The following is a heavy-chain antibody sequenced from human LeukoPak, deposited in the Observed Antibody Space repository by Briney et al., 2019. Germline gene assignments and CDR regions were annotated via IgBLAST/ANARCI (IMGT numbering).Heavy chain of an antibody. CDR3: ARATSYDILTGYSDY. D-gene: IGHD3-9*01. CDR1: GFTFSSYT. Sequence: GGSLRLSCAASGFTFSSYTMNWVRQARGKGLEWVSAISSSSSYIYYADSVKGRFTISRDNAKKSVYLQMNSLRAEDTAVYYCARATSYDILTGYSDYWGQGTLVTVSS. J-gene: IGHJ4*02. CDR2: ISSSSSYI. V-gene: IGHV3-21*01.